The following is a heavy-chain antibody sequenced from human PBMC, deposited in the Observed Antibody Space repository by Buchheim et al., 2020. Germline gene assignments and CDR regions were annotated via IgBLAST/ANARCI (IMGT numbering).Heavy chain of an antibody. CDR3: ARDLRVEMATSYYYYYGMDV. CDR1: GFTFSSYW. V-gene: IGHV3-74*01. D-gene: IGHD5-24*01. CDR2: INSDGSST. Sequence: EVQLVESGGGLVQPGGSLRLSCAASGFTFSSYWMHWVRQAPGKGLVWVSRINSDGSSTSYADSVKGRFTISRDNAKNTLYLQMNRRGAEDTAVYYCARDLRVEMATSYYYYYGMDVWGQGTT. J-gene: IGHJ6*02.